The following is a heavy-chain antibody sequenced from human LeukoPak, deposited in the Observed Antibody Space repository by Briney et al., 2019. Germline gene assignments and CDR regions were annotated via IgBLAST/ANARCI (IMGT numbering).Heavy chain of an antibody. Sequence: GGSLRLSCAASGFTFSSYAMHWVRQAPGKGLEWVAVISYDGSNKYYADSVKGRFTISRDNSKNTLYLQMNSLRAEDTAVYYCARAPIAAAGIYYYYYMDVWGKGTTVTVSS. CDR3: ARAPIAAAGIYYYYYMDV. CDR1: GFTFSSYA. J-gene: IGHJ6*03. CDR2: ISYDGSNK. D-gene: IGHD6-13*01. V-gene: IGHV3-30-3*01.